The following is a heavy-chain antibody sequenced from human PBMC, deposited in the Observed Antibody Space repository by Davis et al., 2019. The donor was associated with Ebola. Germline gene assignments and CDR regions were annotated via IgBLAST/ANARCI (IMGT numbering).Heavy chain of an antibody. CDR1: GFTFSSYS. Sequence: GGSLRLSCAASGFTFSSYSMNWVRQAPGKGLAWVANIKHDGSEKYYVDSVKGRLTISRDNAGNSLYLEMKSLRGEDTAVYYCARERGYNYYMDVWGKGTTVTVSS. J-gene: IGHJ6*03. V-gene: IGHV3-7*03. CDR3: ARERGYNYYMDV. CDR2: IKHDGSEK.